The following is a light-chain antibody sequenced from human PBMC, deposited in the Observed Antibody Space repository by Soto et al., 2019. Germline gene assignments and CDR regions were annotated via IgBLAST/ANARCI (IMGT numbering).Light chain of an antibody. CDR3: QSYDITLSGSV. V-gene: IGLV1-40*01. CDR2: ANN. Sequence: QLVLTQPPSVSGAPGQRVTISCSGSRSDIGAGYDVQWYKQLPGTAPKLLIYANNIRPSGIPDRFSGSKSGTSASLAITGLQAEDEADYYCQSYDITLSGSVFGGGTKLTVL. CDR1: RSDIGAGYD. J-gene: IGLJ2*01.